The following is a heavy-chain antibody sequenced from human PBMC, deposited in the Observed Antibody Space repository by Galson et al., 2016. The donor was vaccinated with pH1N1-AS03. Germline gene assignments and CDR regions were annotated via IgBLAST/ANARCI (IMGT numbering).Heavy chain of an antibody. CDR2: ISRSSTYI. CDR3: ARTFPGRVVVVAAAMQEGPDY. V-gene: IGHV3-21*03. D-gene: IGHD2-2*01. Sequence: SLRLSCAASGFTFSGYSMNWFRQAPGKGLEWVSSISRSSTYIYYADSVKGRFTISRDNAKNLLFLQMHSLRAEDTAVYYCARTFPGRVVVVAAAMQEGPDYWGQGTLVTVSS. CDR1: GFTFSGYS. J-gene: IGHJ4*02.